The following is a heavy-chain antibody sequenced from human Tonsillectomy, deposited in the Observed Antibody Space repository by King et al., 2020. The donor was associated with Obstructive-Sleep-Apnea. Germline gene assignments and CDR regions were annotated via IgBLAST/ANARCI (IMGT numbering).Heavy chain of an antibody. V-gene: IGHV3-30*04. Sequence: VQLVQSGGGVVQPGRSLRLSCAASGFTFSSYAMHWVRQAPGKGLEWVAVISSDGSNKYYADSVKGRFTISRDNSKNTLFLQMNSLRAEDTAVYYCARDISPLEQLVIFYWGQGTLVTVSS. J-gene: IGHJ4*02. CDR2: ISSDGSNK. CDR1: GFTFSSYA. D-gene: IGHD6-6*01. CDR3: ARDISPLEQLVIFY.